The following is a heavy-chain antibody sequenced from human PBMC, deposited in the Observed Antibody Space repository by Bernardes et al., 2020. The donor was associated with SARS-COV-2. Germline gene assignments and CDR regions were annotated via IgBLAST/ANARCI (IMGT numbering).Heavy chain of an antibody. Sequence: SETLSLTCAVSGGSISSSNWWSWVRQPPGKGLEWIGEIYHSGSTNYNPSLKSRVTISVDKSKNQFSLKLSSVTAADTAVYYCARDLSDYYDSSGPVGSGYWYCDLWGRGTLVTVSS. CDR3: ARDLSDYYDSSGPVGSGYWYCDL. CDR1: GGSISSSNW. V-gene: IGHV4-4*02. CDR2: IYHSGST. J-gene: IGHJ2*01. D-gene: IGHD3-22*01.